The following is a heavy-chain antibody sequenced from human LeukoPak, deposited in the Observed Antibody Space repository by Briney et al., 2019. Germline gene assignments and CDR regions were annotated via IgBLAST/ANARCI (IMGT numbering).Heavy chain of an antibody. CDR1: GGSISSYY. J-gene: IGHJ4*02. Sequence: KSSETLSLTCTVSGGSISSYYWSWIRQHPVKGLEWIGYIYHSGSTYYNPSLKSRASISLDTSKNQFSLKLSSMTPADTAVYYCARETGGGDSYGVWGQGTLLTVSS. CDR3: ARETGGGDSYGV. V-gene: IGHV4-59*06. D-gene: IGHD5-18*01. CDR2: IYHSGST.